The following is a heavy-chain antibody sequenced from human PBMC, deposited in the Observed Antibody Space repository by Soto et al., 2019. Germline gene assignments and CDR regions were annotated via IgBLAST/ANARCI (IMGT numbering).Heavy chain of an antibody. J-gene: IGHJ6*02. D-gene: IGHD6-13*01. V-gene: IGHV1-69*12. CDR1: GGTFSSYA. CDR2: LIPIFGTA. CDR3: ASLIAAAGPPHSPRYYYGMDV. Sequence: QVQLVQSGAEVKKPGSSVKVSCKASGGTFSSYAISWVRQAPGQGLEWMGGLIPIFGTADYAQKFQGRVTITADESTSTAYMGRSSLRSEDTAVYYCASLIAAAGPPHSPRYYYGMDVWGQGTTVTVSS.